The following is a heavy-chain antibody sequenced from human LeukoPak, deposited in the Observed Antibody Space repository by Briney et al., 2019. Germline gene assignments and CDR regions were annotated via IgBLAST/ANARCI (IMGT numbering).Heavy chain of an antibody. Sequence: GGSLRLTCAASGFTFSAHSMSWIRQAPGKGLEWVSTIASGGVPYYAGSLKGQFTISRDNARNLVYLQMSSLRAEDTAVFYCARDNTGWSRDYWGQGTQVTVS. V-gene: IGHV3-21*06. J-gene: IGHJ4*02. CDR3: ARDNTGWSRDY. D-gene: IGHD6-19*01. CDR2: IASGGVP. CDR1: GFTFSAHS.